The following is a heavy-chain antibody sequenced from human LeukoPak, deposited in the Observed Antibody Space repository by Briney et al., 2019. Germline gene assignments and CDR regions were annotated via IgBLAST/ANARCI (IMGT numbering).Heavy chain of an antibody. Sequence: GGSLRLSCAASGFTFSSSWMSWVRQAPGKGLEWVANIKEDGSEKYYVDSVKGRFTISRDNAKNSLYLQMNGLRVEDTAVYYCARYRSLGHWGQGNLVTVSS. V-gene: IGHV3-7*01. CDR1: GFTFSSSW. CDR2: IKEDGSEK. D-gene: IGHD3-10*01. CDR3: ARYRSLGH. J-gene: IGHJ4*02.